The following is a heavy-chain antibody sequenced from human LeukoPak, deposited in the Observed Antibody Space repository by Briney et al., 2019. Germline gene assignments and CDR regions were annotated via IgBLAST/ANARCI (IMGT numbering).Heavy chain of an antibody. CDR3: ARGHYGDYVGWFDP. J-gene: IGHJ5*02. CDR2: INHSGST. CDR1: GGSVSSSSYY. D-gene: IGHD4-17*01. Sequence: PPETLSLTCSVSGGSVSSSSYYWGWIRQPPGKGLEWIGEINHSGSTNYNPSLKSRVTISVDTSKNQFSLKLSSVTAADTAVYYCARGHYGDYVGWFDPWGQGTLVTVSS. V-gene: IGHV4-39*07.